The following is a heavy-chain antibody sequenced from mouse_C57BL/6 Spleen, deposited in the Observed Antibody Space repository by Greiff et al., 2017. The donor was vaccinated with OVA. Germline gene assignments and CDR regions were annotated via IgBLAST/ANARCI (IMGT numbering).Heavy chain of an antibody. J-gene: IGHJ2*01. Sequence: QVQLQQPGAELVRPGSSVKLSCKASGYTFTSYWMHWVKQRPIQGLEWIGNIDPSDSETHYNQKFKDKATLTVDNSSSTAYMQPSSLTSEDSAVYYCARWDGYYDYWGQGTTLTVSS. V-gene: IGHV1-52*01. D-gene: IGHD2-3*01. CDR1: GYTFTSYW. CDR2: IDPSDSET. CDR3: ARWDGYYDY.